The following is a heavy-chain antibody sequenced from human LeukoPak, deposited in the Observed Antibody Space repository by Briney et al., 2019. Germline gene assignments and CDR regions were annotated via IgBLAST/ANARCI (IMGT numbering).Heavy chain of an antibody. Sequence: GGSLRLSCAASGFTFSSYDMHWVRQATGRGLEWVSAIGTAGDTYYPGSVKGRFTISRENAKNSLYPQMNSLRAGDTAVYYCARSYGGHYDYWGQGTLVTVSS. D-gene: IGHD4-23*01. V-gene: IGHV3-13*01. J-gene: IGHJ4*02. CDR1: GFTFSSYD. CDR3: ARSYGGHYDY. CDR2: IGTAGDT.